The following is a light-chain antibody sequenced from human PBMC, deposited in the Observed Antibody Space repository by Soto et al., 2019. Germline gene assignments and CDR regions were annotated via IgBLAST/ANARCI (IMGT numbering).Light chain of an antibody. J-gene: IGLJ1*01. Sequence: QSVLTQPASVSGSPGQSITISCTGTSSDVGSYNLVSWYQQYPGKAPKLVICEVSKRPSGVSNRFSGSKSGNTASLTISGLQAEDEADYYCCSYAGSSTYVFGTGTKLTVL. CDR2: EVS. CDR3: CSYAGSSTYV. CDR1: SSDVGSYNL. V-gene: IGLV2-23*02.